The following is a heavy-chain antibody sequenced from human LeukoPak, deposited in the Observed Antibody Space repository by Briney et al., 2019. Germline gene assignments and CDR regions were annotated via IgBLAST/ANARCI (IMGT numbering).Heavy chain of an antibody. V-gene: IGHV1-18*01. Sequence: GASVKVSCKASGYTFTSYGISWVRQAPGQGLEWMGWISAYNGNTNYAQKLQGRVTMTTDTSTSTAYMELSRLRSDDTAVYYCARGPIVVVDSYYYYYMDVWGKGTTVTVSS. CDR1: GYTFTSYG. J-gene: IGHJ6*03. CDR3: ARGPIVVVDSYYYYYMDV. D-gene: IGHD2-2*01. CDR2: ISAYNGNT.